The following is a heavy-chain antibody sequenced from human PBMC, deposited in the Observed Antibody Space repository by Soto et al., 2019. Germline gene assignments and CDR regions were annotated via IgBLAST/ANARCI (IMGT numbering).Heavy chain of an antibody. J-gene: IGHJ4*02. V-gene: IGHV4-39*01. Sequence: SVTLSLTYTVADGSSGSIGYYWGWIRKPPGKGLEWIGSIYYSGSTYYNPSLKSRVTISVDTSKNQFSLKLSSVTAADTAVYYCAGLREGYSGYEFDYWGQGTLVTVSS. CDR3: AGLREGYSGYEFDY. CDR2: IYYSGST. CDR1: DGSSGSIGYY. D-gene: IGHD5-12*01.